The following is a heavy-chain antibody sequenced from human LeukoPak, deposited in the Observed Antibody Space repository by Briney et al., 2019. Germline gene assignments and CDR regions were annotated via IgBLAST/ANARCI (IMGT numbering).Heavy chain of an antibody. D-gene: IGHD6-13*01. CDR3: ARVVDGSSWYSDY. V-gene: IGHV4-31*03. CDR2: IYYSGST. CDR1: GGSISSGGYY. J-gene: IGHJ4*02. Sequence: PSETLSLTGTVSGGSISSGGYYWSWIRQHPGKGLEWIGYIYYSGSTYYNPSLKSRVTISVDTSKNQFSLKLSSVTAADTAVYYCARVVDGSSWYSDYWGQGTLVTVSS.